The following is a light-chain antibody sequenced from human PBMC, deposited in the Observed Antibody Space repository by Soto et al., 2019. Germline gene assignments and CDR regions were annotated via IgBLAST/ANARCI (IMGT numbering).Light chain of an antibody. CDR2: AAS. Sequence: EIVMTQSPATLSVSPGERATLSCRASQSVGTYLAWYQQKPGQAPRLLIFAASTRATGIPARFSGSGSGSEFTLTISRLQSADFAVYSCQQYNNWPLVTFGGGTKVEIK. CDR3: QQYNNWPLVT. CDR1: QSVGTY. J-gene: IGKJ4*01. V-gene: IGKV3-15*01.